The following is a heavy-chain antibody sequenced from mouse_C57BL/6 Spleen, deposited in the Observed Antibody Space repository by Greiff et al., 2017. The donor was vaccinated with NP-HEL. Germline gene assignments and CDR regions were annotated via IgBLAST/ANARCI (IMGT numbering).Heavy chain of an antibody. V-gene: IGHV1-52*01. CDR3: AREGGYDPYYAMDY. CDR1: GYTFTSYW. J-gene: IGHJ4*01. CDR2: IDPSDSET. Sequence: QVHVKQPGAELVRPGSSVKLSCKASGYTFTSYWMHWVKQRPIQGLEWIGNIDPSDSETHYNQKFKDKATLTVDKSSSTAYMQLSSLTSEDSAVYYCAREGGYDPYYAMDYWGQGTSVTVSS. D-gene: IGHD2-3*01.